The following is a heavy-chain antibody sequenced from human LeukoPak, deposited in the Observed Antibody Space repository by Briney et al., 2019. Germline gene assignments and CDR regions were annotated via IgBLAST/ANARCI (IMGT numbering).Heavy chain of an antibody. CDR2: ISYDGSNK. CDR1: GFTFSSYA. D-gene: IGHD2-2*02. Sequence: SGGSLRLSCAASGFTFSSYAVHWIRQAPGKGLEWVAVISYDGSNKYYADSVKGRFTISRDNSKNTLYLQMNSLRAEDTAVYYCARDGGYCSSTSCYTGTLRDWGQGTLVTVSS. J-gene: IGHJ4*02. V-gene: IGHV3-30-3*01. CDR3: ARDGGYCSSTSCYTGTLRD.